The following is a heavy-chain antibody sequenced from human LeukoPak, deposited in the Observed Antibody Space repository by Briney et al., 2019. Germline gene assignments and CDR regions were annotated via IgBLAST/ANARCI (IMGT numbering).Heavy chain of an antibody. CDR3: AKRMPYYFDY. Sequence: GGSLRLSCAASGFTFSSYRMSWVRQAPGKGLEWVSSISASSNNIYYADSVKGRFTISRDNSKNTLYLQMNSLRADDTAVYYCAKRMPYYFDYWGQGTVVTVSS. CDR1: GFTFSSYR. D-gene: IGHD2-15*01. V-gene: IGHV3-23*01. J-gene: IGHJ4*02. CDR2: ISASSNNI.